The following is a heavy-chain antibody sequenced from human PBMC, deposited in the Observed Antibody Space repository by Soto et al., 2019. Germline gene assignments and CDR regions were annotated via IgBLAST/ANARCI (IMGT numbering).Heavy chain of an antibody. Sequence: SETLSLTCTVSGSSISSYYWSWIRQPPGKGLEWIGNIYYSGSTNYNPSLKSRVTISMDTSKNQFSLNLSFVTAAGTAVYYCATMGTPATGLYFFDYWGQGSLVTVSS. CDR3: ATMGTPATGLYFFDY. V-gene: IGHV4-59*08. D-gene: IGHD2-15*01. CDR1: GSSISSYY. CDR2: IYYSGST. J-gene: IGHJ4*02.